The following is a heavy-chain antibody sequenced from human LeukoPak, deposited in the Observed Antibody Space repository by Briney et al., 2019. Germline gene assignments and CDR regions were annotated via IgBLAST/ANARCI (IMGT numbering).Heavy chain of an antibody. J-gene: IGHJ4*02. D-gene: IGHD6-19*01. CDR2: TYYRSEWYT. CDR1: GDSVSSNSAA. Sequence: SQTLSLTCGISGDSVSSNSAAWNWIRQSPSRGLEWLGRTYYRSEWYTDYEVSVKSRITINPDTSKNQFSLQLNSVTPEDTAVYYCARGSSGWYYFDYWGQGTLVTVPS. CDR3: ARGSSGWYYFDY. V-gene: IGHV6-1*01.